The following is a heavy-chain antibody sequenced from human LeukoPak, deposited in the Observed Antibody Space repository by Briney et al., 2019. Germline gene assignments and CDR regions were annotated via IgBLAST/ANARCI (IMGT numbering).Heavy chain of an antibody. Sequence: GGSLTLSCAASGFIFNNYGLIWVRQAPGKGLQWVSAISNDGGGTTYADFVKGRFTISRDNSKNTLFLQMNSLRAEDTALYYCAKGGSGYFADLWGQGTLVTVSS. CDR3: AKGGSGYFADL. J-gene: IGHJ5*02. CDR1: GFIFNNYG. D-gene: IGHD3-22*01. V-gene: IGHV3-23*01. CDR2: ISNDGGGT.